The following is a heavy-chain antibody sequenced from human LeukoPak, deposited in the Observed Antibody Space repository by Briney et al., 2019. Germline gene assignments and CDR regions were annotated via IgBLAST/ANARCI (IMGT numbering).Heavy chain of an antibody. CDR1: GFTFRSYG. CDR3: AKDGRQWLLLRSYFDY. D-gene: IGHD3-22*01. CDR2: ISYDGSNK. V-gene: IGHV3-30*18. J-gene: IGHJ4*02. Sequence: GGSPRLSCAASGFTFRSYGMHRGRQGPGQGVGWGAVISYDGSNKYYADSVKGRFTISRDNSKNTLYLQMNSLRAEDTAVYYCAKDGRQWLLLRSYFDYWGQGTLVTVSS.